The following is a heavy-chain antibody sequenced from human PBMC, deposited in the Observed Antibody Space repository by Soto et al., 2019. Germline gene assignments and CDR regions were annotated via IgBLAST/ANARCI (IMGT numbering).Heavy chain of an antibody. CDR3: ARGSTSATNWFDP. D-gene: IGHD3-16*01. CDR2: IYHSGST. Sequence: SESLSLACAVSGGSISSVGYSGSWIRQPPGKGLEWIGYIYHSGSTYYNASLKSRVTISVDRSKNQFSLKLSSVTAADTAAYYCARGSTSATNWFDPWGQGTLVTVSS. CDR1: GGSISSVGYS. J-gene: IGHJ5*02. V-gene: IGHV4-30-2*01.